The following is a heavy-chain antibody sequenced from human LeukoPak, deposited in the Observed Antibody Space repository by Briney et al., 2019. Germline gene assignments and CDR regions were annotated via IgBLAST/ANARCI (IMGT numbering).Heavy chain of an antibody. CDR1: GYSISSGFY. Sequence: AETLSLTCTVSGYSISSGFYWGWIRQPPGKGLEWIGSIYHSGSTYNNPSLTSRLTMSVDTSKNRFSLKLSSVTAADTAVYYCARVHGGNWFDPWGQGTLVTVSS. V-gene: IGHV4-38-2*02. D-gene: IGHD4-23*01. CDR2: IYHSGST. CDR3: ARVHGGNWFDP. J-gene: IGHJ5*02.